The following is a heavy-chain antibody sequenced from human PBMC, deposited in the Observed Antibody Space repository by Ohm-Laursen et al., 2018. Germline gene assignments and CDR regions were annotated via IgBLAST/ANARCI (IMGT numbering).Heavy chain of an antibody. CDR3: ARQRYYFDY. D-gene: IGHD6-25*01. CDR1: GGSISSYY. CDR2: IYYSGST. Sequence: PSDTLSLTCTVSGGSISSYYWSWIRQPPGKGLEWIGYIYYSGSTNYNPSLKSRATISVDTSKNQFSLKLSSVTAADTAVYYCARQRYYFDYWGQGTLVTVSS. J-gene: IGHJ4*02. V-gene: IGHV4-59*07.